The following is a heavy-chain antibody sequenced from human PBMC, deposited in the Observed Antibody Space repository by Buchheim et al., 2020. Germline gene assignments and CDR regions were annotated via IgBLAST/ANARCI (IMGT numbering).Heavy chain of an antibody. CDR2: IYYSGST. V-gene: IGHV4-59*01. CDR3: ASARGGGAPDY. D-gene: IGHD2-21*01. J-gene: IGHJ4*02. CDR1: GGSFSIFX. Sequence: QVQLQESGPGLLKPSETLSLTCTVSGGSFSIFXWSWIRHPPGKGLEWIGYIYYSGSTNYHPSLKSRVTXSLETSQTQFSIKLSSVTAADTAVYYCASARGGGAPDYWGQGTL.